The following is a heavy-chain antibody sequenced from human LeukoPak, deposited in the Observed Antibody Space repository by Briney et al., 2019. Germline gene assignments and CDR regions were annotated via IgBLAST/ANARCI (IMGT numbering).Heavy chain of an antibody. J-gene: IGHJ6*03. CDR1: GGSISSYY. V-gene: IGHV4-59*01. CDR2: IYYSGST. CDR3: AREVGATRSLYYCYYMDV. D-gene: IGHD1-26*01. Sequence: PSETLSLTCTVSGGSISSYYWSWIRQPPGKGLEWIGYIYYSGSTNYNPSLKSRVTISVDTSKNQFSLKLSSVTAADTAVYYCAREVGATRSLYYCYYMDVWGKGTTVTVSS.